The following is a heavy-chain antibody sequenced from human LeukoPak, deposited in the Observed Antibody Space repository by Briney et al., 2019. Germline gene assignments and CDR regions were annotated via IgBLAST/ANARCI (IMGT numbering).Heavy chain of an antibody. Sequence: SETLSLTCIVFAGSMNSYYWHWIRQPPGKGLEWIGYISFTERTTYNPSLQRRVTISIDTSKNQFSLRLASVTAAGPAASFCARGFHYSYWHPFQIWGLGTMVTVSS. V-gene: IGHV4-59*08. J-gene: IGHJ3*02. CDR2: ISFTERT. CDR3: ARGFHYSYWHPFQI. D-gene: IGHD3-9*01. CDR1: AGSMNSYY.